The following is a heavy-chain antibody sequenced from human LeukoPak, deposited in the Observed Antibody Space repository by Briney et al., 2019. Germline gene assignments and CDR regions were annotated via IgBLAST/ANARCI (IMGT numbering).Heavy chain of an antibody. CDR1: GFTFSSYS. CDR2: ISSSSSTI. Sequence: GGSLGLSCAASGFTFSSYSMNWVRQAPGKGLEWVSYISSSSSTIYYADSVKGRFTISRDNAKNSLYLQMNGLRAEDTAVYYCAFWAEDAFDIWGQGTMVTVSS. J-gene: IGHJ3*02. D-gene: IGHD3-16*01. CDR3: AFWAEDAFDI. V-gene: IGHV3-48*01.